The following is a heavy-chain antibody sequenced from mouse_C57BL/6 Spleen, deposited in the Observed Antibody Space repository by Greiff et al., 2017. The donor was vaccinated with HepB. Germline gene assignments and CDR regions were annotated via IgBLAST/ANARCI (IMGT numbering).Heavy chain of an antibody. J-gene: IGHJ2*01. Sequence: QVQLQQPGAELVRPRSSVKLSCKASGYTFTSYWMHWVKQRPIQGLEWIGNIDPSDSETHYNQKFKDKATLTVDKSSSTAYMQLSSLTSEDSAVYYCAREITTVVATGGYFDYWGQGTTLTVSS. CDR1: GYTFTSYW. CDR2: IDPSDSET. V-gene: IGHV1-52*01. D-gene: IGHD1-1*01. CDR3: AREITTVVATGGYFDY.